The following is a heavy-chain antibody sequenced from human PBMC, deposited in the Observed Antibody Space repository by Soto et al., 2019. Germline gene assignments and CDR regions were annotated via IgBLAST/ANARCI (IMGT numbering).Heavy chain of an antibody. J-gene: IGHJ3*02. CDR3: ELGVYGSGNYYTGPSAFDI. Sequence: QVQLEQSGAEVKKPGSSVKVSCKASGGTLSDHGVAWLRQAPGQGLEWMGGSIPVFNTAKNAQKIQRRVTVTADKFANIAYMELSSLGSEDRAFYFCELGVYGSGNYYTGPSAFDIWGQGTMVSVSS. D-gene: IGHD3-10*01. CDR1: GGTLSDHG. V-gene: IGHV1-69*06. CDR2: SIPVFNTA.